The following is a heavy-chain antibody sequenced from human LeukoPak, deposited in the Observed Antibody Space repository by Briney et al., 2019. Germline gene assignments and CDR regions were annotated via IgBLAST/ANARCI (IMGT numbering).Heavy chain of an antibody. V-gene: IGHV3-23*01. Sequence: GGSLRLSCAASGFTVSSNYMSWVRQALGKGLEWVSAISGSGGSTYYADSVKGRFTISRDNSKSTLYLQMNSLRAEDTAVYYCAKDLVGLVYWGQGTLVTVSS. CDR2: ISGSGGST. CDR1: GFTVSSNY. J-gene: IGHJ4*02. CDR3: AKDLVGLVY. D-gene: IGHD6-6*01.